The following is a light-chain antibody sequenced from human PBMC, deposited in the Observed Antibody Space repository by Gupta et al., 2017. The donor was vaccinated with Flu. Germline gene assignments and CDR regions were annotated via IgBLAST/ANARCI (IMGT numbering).Light chain of an antibody. CDR2: RAS. CDR1: QNIDSW. CDR3: QQDINYPWT. V-gene: IGKV1-5*03. J-gene: IGKJ1*01. Sequence: DIQMTQSPSTLSASVGDRVIITCRASQNIDSWLAWYQQRPGKAPKVLINRASSLESGVPSRFSGSGSGTEFTLTISSLQPDDFATYYCQQDINYPWTFGQGTKVEIK.